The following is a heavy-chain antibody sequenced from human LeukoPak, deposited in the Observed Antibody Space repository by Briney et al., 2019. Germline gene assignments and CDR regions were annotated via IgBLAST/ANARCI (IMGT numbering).Heavy chain of an antibody. J-gene: IGHJ4*02. CDR1: GGSISSSNW. CDR2: IYHSGST. Sequence: PSGTLSLTCAVSGGSISSSNWWSWVRQPPGKGLEWIGEIYHSGSTNYNPSLKSRVTISVDKSKNQFSLKLSSVTAADTAVYYCARDKIQLWHTFDCWGQGTLVTVSS. D-gene: IGHD5-18*01. V-gene: IGHV4-4*02. CDR3: ARDKIQLWHTFDC.